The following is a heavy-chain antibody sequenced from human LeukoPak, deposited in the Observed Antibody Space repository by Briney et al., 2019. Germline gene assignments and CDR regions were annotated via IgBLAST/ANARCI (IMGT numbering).Heavy chain of an antibody. V-gene: IGHV3-30*04. J-gene: IGHJ4*02. CDR2: ISYDGSNK. CDR1: GFTFSSYA. D-gene: IGHD4-17*01. CDR3: ARGVYGDYVFDY. Sequence: GRSLRLSCAASGFTFSSYAMHWVRQAPGKGLEWVAVISYDGSNKYYADSVKGRFTISRDNSKNTLYLQMNSLRAEDTAVYYCARGVYGDYVFDYWGQGILVTVSS.